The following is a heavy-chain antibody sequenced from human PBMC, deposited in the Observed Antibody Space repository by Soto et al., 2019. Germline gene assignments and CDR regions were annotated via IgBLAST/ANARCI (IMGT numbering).Heavy chain of an antibody. CDR2: MYYSGST. J-gene: IGHJ6*03. V-gene: IGHV4-59*08. D-gene: IGHD6-13*01. CDR1: GASIRNYY. CDR3: ARTKVAAGDYYYYMDV. Sequence: QVQLQESGPGLVKPSETLSLTCTVSGASIRNYYWSWIRQPPGKGLEWIGYMYYSGSTNYNPSLKRRFTISEDTSKSHFSLKLSSVTATDTAVYYCARTKVAAGDYYYYMDVWGKGTTVTVSS.